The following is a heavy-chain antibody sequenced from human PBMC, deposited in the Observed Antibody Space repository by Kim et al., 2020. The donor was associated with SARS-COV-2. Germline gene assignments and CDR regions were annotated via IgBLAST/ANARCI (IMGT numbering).Heavy chain of an antibody. J-gene: IGHJ5*02. CDR3: ARDLVFYYDSFPWFDP. Sequence: KYTGRVTITTDKSTSTAYMELSSLRSEDTAVYYCARDLVFYYDSFPWFDPWGQGTLVTVSS. V-gene: IGHV1-69*04. D-gene: IGHD3-22*01.